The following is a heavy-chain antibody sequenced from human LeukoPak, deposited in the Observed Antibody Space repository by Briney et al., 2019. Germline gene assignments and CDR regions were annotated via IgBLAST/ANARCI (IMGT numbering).Heavy chain of an antibody. D-gene: IGHD2-15*01. CDR2: ISAYNGNQ. CDR3: SRGLNTPYNWFAP. V-gene: IGHV1-18*01. J-gene: IGHJ5*02. Sequence: ASVKVSCKASGYTFISYGISWVRPPAGQGLEWMGWISAYNGNQIYAKKRQGTVTMTTDTSTSPAYMELNSPRSEGTAVNYRSRGLNTPYNWFAPWGQGTLVTVSA. CDR1: GYTFISYG.